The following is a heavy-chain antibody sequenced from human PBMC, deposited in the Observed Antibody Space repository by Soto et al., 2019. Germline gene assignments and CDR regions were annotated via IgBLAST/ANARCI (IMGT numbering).Heavy chain of an antibody. CDR2: IYYSGST. V-gene: IGHV4-39*07. Sequence: SXTLSLTCTVSGGSMSSSSYYWCWIRQPPGKVLEWIGSIYYSGSTYYNPSLKSRVTISVDTSKNQFSLKLSSVTAADTAVYYCARTRGDSFRYYYYMDVWGKGTTVTVSS. CDR1: GGSMSSSSYY. J-gene: IGHJ6*03. CDR3: ARTRGDSFRYYYYMDV. D-gene: IGHD2-21*02.